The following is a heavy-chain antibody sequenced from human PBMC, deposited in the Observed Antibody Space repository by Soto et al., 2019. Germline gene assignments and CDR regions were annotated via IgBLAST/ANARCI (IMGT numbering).Heavy chain of an antibody. CDR1: GETFRRDV. Sequence: QVQLVQSGAEVKKSGSSVKVSCKAPGETFRRDVISWVRQAPGQGLEWLGGITPMSGTTDYAQKFQGRVTMTRDTSISTAYMELSSLTSDDTAMYYCRVTGVSEVDYWGQGTLITVSS. J-gene: IGHJ4*02. D-gene: IGHD2-8*01. CDR3: RVTGVSEVDY. V-gene: IGHV1-69*06. CDR2: ITPMSGTT.